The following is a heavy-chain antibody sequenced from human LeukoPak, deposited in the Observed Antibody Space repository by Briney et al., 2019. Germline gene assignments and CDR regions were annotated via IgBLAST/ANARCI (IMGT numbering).Heavy chain of an antibody. Sequence: PGGSLRLSCAASRFSFSSYSMNWVRQAPGKGLEWVSSISSSSSYIYYADSVKGRFTISRDNAMNSLHLQMNSLRAEDTAVYYCARAGPSSSWHQFDYWGQGTLVTVSS. J-gene: IGHJ4*02. D-gene: IGHD6-13*01. CDR3: ARAGPSSSWHQFDY. CDR2: ISSSSSYI. V-gene: IGHV3-21*01. CDR1: RFSFSSYS.